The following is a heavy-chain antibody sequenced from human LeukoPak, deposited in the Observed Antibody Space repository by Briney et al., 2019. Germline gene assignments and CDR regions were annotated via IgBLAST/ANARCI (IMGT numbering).Heavy chain of an antibody. D-gene: IGHD1-26*01. CDR1: GFTFSSYS. V-gene: IGHV3-21*01. Sequence: GGSLRLSCAASGFTFSSYSMNWVRQAPGKGLEWVSSISGDSNYIYYADSVRGRFTISRDNAKNSLYLQMNSLRVEDTAVYYCARGEVPRRPLDYWGQGTLVTVSS. CDR2: ISGDSNYI. CDR3: ARGEVPRRPLDY. J-gene: IGHJ4*02.